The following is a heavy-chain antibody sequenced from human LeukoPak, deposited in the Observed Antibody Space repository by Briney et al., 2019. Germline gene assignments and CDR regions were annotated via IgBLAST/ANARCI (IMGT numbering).Heavy chain of an antibody. CDR1: GFSFSLYS. J-gene: IGHJ4*02. D-gene: IGHD5-12*01. Sequence: GGSLRLSCVASGFSFSLYSMKWVRQASGKGLEWVSYISDTSAMYYADSVRGRFTISRDNAKNSLFLQMNSLRVEDTGVYYCARDGGYSGYDADCWGQGTLVTVSS. CDR3: ARDGGYSGYDADC. V-gene: IGHV3-48*01. CDR2: ISDTSAM.